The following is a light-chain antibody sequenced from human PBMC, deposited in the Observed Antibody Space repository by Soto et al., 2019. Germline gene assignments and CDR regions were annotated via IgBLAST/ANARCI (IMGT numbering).Light chain of an antibody. CDR1: QSISSW. V-gene: IGKV1-5*03. J-gene: IGKJ1*01. Sequence: DIQMTQSPSTLSASVGDRVTITCRESQSISSWLAWYQQKPGKAPKLLIYKASSLESGVPSRFSGSGSGTEFTLTFSSLQPDDFATYYCQQYNSYPVTFGQGTKVDIK. CDR3: QQYNSYPVT. CDR2: KAS.